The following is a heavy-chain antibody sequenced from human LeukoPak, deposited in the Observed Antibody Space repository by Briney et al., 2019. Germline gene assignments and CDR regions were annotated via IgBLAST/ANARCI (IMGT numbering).Heavy chain of an antibody. J-gene: IGHJ4*02. CDR2: IYTGGGT. Sequence: SETLSLTCTVSGGSISSDHYYWNWIRQPAGKGLEWIGRIYTGGGTNYNPSLKSRVTISIDTSKKQFSLKLSSVTAADTAVYYCARDSFDGSGYRPFDFWGQGTLVTVSS. CDR1: GGSISSDHYY. CDR3: ARDSFDGSGYRPFDF. V-gene: IGHV4-61*02. D-gene: IGHD3-22*01.